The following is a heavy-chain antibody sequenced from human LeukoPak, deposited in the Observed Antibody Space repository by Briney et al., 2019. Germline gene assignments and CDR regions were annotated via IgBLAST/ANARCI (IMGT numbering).Heavy chain of an antibody. CDR1: GVSISNYY. J-gene: IGHJ4*02. CDR3: ARHGSAYSFDY. CDR2: IDYSGST. Sequence: PSETLSLTCTVSGVSISNYYWSWIRQPPGKGLEWIGYIDYSGSTKNPFLKSRVTISVDTSKNQFSLKLSSVTAADTAVYSCARHGSAYSFDYWGQGILVTVSS. V-gene: IGHV4-59*08. D-gene: IGHD6-25*01.